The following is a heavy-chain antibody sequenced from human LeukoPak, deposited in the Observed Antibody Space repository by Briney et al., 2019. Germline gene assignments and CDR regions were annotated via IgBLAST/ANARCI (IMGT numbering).Heavy chain of an antibody. D-gene: IGHD1-26*01. CDR2: INPSGGST. CDR3: ARGLGSGNYYGY. J-gene: IGHJ4*02. V-gene: IGHV1-46*01. CDR1: GYTFTGYY. Sequence: AASVQVSCKASGYTFTGYYMHWVRQAPGQGLEWMGIINPSGGSTNYAQKFQGRVTMTRDTSTSTVYMELSSLRSEDTAMYYCARGLGSGNYYGYWGQGTLVTVSS.